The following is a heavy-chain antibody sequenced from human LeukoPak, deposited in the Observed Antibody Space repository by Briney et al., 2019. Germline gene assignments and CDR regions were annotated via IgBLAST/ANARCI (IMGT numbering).Heavy chain of an antibody. CDR3: AQLGCSSALVGYHYNMDV. Sequence: SGPALVKPTQTLTLTCTFSGFSLSIRGMCVSWIRQPPGKALEWLARIDWDDDKYYSTYLKTRLTISKDTSKNQVVLTLTNMDPVDTATYYCAQLGCSSALVGYHYNMDVWGQGTTVTVSS. CDR2: IDWDDDK. CDR1: GFSLSIRGMC. J-gene: IGHJ6*02. D-gene: IGHD6-25*01. V-gene: IGHV2-70*11.